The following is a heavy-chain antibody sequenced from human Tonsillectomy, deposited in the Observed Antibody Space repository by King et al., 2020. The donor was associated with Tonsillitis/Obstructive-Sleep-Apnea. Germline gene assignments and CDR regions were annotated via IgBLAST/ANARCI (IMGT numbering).Heavy chain of an antibody. Sequence: VQLVESGGGLVKPGGSLRLSCAASGFTFSDYYISWIRLAPGKGREWVSSISCSSSYIYYADSVKGRFTISRDNAKNSLYLLMNSLSAGDTAVYYCARDLGEPEPFDYWGQGTLVTVSS. V-gene: IGHV3-11*05. CDR2: ISCSSSYI. CDR1: GFTFSDYY. D-gene: IGHD3-16*01. J-gene: IGHJ4*02. CDR3: ARDLGEPEPFDY.